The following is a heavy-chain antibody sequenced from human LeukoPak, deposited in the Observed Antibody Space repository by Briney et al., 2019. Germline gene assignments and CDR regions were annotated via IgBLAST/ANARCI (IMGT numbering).Heavy chain of an antibody. CDR3: AKDREQYSSSWYSGY. J-gene: IGHJ4*02. D-gene: IGHD6-13*01. Sequence: PGGSLRLSCGDSGYTFTGYHMSWVRQAPGKGLEWVSAISGSGGSTYYADSVKGRFTISRDNSKNTLYLQMNSLRAEDTAVYYCAKDREQYSSSWYSGYWGQGTLVTVSS. CDR1: GYTFTGYH. CDR2: ISGSGGST. V-gene: IGHV3-23*01.